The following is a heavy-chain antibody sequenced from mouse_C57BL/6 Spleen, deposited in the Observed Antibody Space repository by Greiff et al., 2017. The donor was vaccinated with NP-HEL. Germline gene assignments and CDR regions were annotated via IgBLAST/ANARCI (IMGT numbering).Heavy chain of an antibody. D-gene: IGHD2-14*01. J-gene: IGHJ4*01. CDR2: IDPSDSYT. CDR3: APGRDRSVGAIDC. V-gene: IGHV1-50*01. Sequence: QVQLQQPGAELVKPGASVKLSCKASGYTFTSYWMQWVKQRPGQGLEWIGEIDPSDSYTNYNQKFKGKATLTVDTSSSTAYMQLSSLTSEDSAVYYCAPGRDRSVGAIDCWGPGTSLPVSS. CDR1: GYTFTSYW.